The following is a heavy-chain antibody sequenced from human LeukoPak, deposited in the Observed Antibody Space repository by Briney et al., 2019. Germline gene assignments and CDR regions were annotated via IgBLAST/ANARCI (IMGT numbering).Heavy chain of an antibody. D-gene: IGHD3-16*02. CDR2: ISAYNGNT. Sequence: ASVKVSRKASGYTFTGYYMHWVRQAPGQGLEWMGWISAYNGNTNYAQKLQGRVTMTTDTSTSTAYMELRSLRSDDTAVYYCAMETLVNDSWGQGTLVTVSS. CDR3: AMETLVNDS. J-gene: IGHJ4*02. CDR1: GYTFTGYY. V-gene: IGHV1-18*04.